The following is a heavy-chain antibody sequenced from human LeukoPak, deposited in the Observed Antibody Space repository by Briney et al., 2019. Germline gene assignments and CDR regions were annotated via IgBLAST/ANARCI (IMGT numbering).Heavy chain of an antibody. CDR2: IYYSGST. CDR1: GGSISSSSYY. Sequence: ASETLSLTCTVSGGSISSSSYYWGWIRQPPGKGLEWIGSIYYSGSTYYNPSLKSRVTISVDTSKNQFSLKLSSVTAADTAVYYCATGVVRYYYYYMDVWGKGTTVTVSS. J-gene: IGHJ6*03. V-gene: IGHV4-39*07. CDR3: ATGVVRYYYYYMDV. D-gene: IGHD2-2*01.